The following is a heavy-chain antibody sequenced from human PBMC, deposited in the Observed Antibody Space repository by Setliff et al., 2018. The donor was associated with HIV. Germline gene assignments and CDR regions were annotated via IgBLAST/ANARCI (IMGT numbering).Heavy chain of an antibody. CDR3: ARPRRPYSGSYYDGFDI. CDR1: GYTFTNYW. CDR2: IYPGDSDT. V-gene: IGHV5-51*01. J-gene: IGHJ3*02. Sequence: GESLKISCKGSGYTFTNYWIGWVRQMPGKGLECMGIIYPGDSDTRYSPSFQGQVTISADKSLSTAYLQWSSLKASDTAMFYCARPRRPYSGSYYDGFDIWGQGTMVTVSS. D-gene: IGHD1-26*01.